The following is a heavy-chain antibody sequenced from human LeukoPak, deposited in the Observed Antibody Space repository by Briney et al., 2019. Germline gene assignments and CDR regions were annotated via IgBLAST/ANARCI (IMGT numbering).Heavy chain of an antibody. CDR1: GFTFSSYW. CDR3: ARVRYFDWLQAGAFDI. D-gene: IGHD3-9*01. V-gene: IGHV3-7*01. CDR2: IKQDGSEK. J-gene: IGHJ3*02. Sequence: GSLRLSCAASGFTFSSYWMSWVRQAPGKGLEWVANIKQDGSEKYYVDSVKGRFTISRDNAKNSLYLQMNSLRAEDTAVYYCARVRYFDWLQAGAFDIWGQGTMVTVSS.